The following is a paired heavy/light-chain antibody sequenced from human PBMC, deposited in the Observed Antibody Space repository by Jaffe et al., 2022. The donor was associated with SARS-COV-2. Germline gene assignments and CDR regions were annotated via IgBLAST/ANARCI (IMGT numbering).Heavy chain of an antibody. CDR1: GFTFSRYA. CDR2: ISGGGTTT. V-gene: IGHV3-23*04. D-gene: IGHD2-15*01. J-gene: IGHJ4*02. Sequence: EVQLVESGGGLVQPGGSLRLSCAASGFTFSRYAINWVRQAPGKGLEWVLSISGGGTTTSYADSVKGRFTISRDNSKNTVYLQMNSLSADDTAVYYCAKEGEYSIPPYYFDYWGQGALVTVSS. CDR3: AKEGEYSIPPYYFDY.
Light chain of an antibody. CDR2: KAS. CDR3: QQYKSYSPSWT. CDR1: QSIGSW. Sequence: DIQMTQSPSTLSASVGDRVTITCRASQSIGSWLAWYQQKPGKAPELLVYKASTLNSGVPSRFSGSGSETEFTLTISSLQPDDFATYYCQQYKSYSPSWTFGRGTKVEIK. V-gene: IGKV1-5*03. J-gene: IGKJ1*01.